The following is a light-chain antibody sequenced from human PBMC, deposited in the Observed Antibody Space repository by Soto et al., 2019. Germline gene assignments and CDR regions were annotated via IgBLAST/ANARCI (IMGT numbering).Light chain of an antibody. CDR1: QSASRN. CDR3: QQYNKWPLT. CDR2: GAS. J-gene: IGKJ4*01. V-gene: IGKV3-15*01. Sequence: EIVMTQSPATPSVSPGERATLSCRASQSASRNLAWYQQKPGQAPRLLIYGASTRATGIPATFSGSGSGTEFTLTISSLQSEDFAVYYCQQYNKWPLTFGGGTKVEIK.